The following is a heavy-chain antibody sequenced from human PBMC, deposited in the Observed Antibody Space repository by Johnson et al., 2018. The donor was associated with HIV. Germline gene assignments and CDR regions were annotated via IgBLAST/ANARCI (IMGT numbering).Heavy chain of an antibody. V-gene: IGHV3-23*01. CDR2: ISGSGGST. D-gene: IGHD1-26*01. Sequence: VQLLESGGGLVQPGWSLRLSCAASGFTFSSHAMSWVRQAPGKGLEWVSGISGSGGSTYYADSVKGRFTISRDNSKNTLYLQMNSLRAEDTAVYYCARGAMGAFDIWGQGTMVTVSS. CDR3: ARGAMGAFDI. J-gene: IGHJ3*02. CDR1: GFTFSSHA.